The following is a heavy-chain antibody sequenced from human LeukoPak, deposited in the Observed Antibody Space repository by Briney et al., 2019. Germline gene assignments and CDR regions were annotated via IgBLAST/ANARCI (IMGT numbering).Heavy chain of an antibody. CDR3: ATSPYSSSWYDYLTRFDY. CDR1: GFTFSSSA. D-gene: IGHD6-13*01. Sequence: GGSLRLSCAASGFTFSSSAMSWVRQVPGKGLEWVSGISASGGSTSYADSVRGRFTISRDNSKNTLYVQMNSLRAEDTAVYYCATSPYSSSWYDYLTRFDYWGQGTLVTVSS. J-gene: IGHJ4*02. CDR2: ISASGGST. V-gene: IGHV3-23*01.